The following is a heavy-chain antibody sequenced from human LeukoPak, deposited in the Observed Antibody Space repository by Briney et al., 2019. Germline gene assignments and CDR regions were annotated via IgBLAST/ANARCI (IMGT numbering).Heavy chain of an antibody. V-gene: IGHV1-2*02. CDR2: INPNSGGT. Sequence: ASEKVSCKASGYTFTGYYMHWVRQAPGQGLEWMGWINPNSGGTNYAQKFQGRVTMTRDTSISTAYMELSRLRSDDTAVYYCARDATYYYDSSGYYFDYWGQGTLVTVSS. CDR3: ARDATYYYDSSGYYFDY. CDR1: GYTFTGYY. J-gene: IGHJ4*02. D-gene: IGHD3-22*01.